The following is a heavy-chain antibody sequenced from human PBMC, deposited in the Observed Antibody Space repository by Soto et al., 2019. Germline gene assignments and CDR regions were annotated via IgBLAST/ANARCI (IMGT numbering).Heavy chain of an antibody. J-gene: IGHJ5*02. CDR1: GFNFNTYW. V-gene: IGHV3-74*01. CDR2: INTDGSSI. CDR3: ARVHYGGKGQHSWFDP. Sequence: GGSLRLSCAASGFNFNTYWMHWVRQAPGKGLVWVSRINTDGSSIIYVDSVKGRFTISRDNAKNTLYLQMNNLRAEDTAVYYCARVHYGGKGQHSWFDPWGQGTLVTVSS. D-gene: IGHD4-17*01.